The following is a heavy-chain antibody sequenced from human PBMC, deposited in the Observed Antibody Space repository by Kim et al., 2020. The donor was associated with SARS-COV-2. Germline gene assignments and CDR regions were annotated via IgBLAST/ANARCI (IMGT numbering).Heavy chain of an antibody. V-gene: IGHV1-18*04. CDR3: ARGAYGDVSFDY. D-gene: IGHD4-17*01. Sequence: ASVKVSCKACGYMFTSYGFSWVRQAPGQGLELLGWISARDGGTKYGQKVQGRVIMTTDTSTNTAYMELWSLRSDDTAMYYCARGAYGDVSFDYWGQGTLV. J-gene: IGHJ4*02. CDR2: ISARDGGT. CDR1: GYMFTSYG.